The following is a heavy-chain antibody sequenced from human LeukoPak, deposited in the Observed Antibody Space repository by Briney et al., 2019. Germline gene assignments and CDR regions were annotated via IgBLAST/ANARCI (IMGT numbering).Heavy chain of an antibody. D-gene: IGHD3-22*01. CDR3: ARVLSGSWDWFDP. V-gene: IGHV3-21*01. J-gene: IGHJ5*02. CDR2: ISGSSYYI. CDR1: GFTFSSYS. Sequence: GGSLRLSCAASGFTFSSYSVNWVRQAPGKGLERVSSISGSSYYIYYADSVKGRFTISRDNVKNTVYLQMNSLRAEDTAVYYCARVLSGSWDWFDPWGQGTLVTVSS.